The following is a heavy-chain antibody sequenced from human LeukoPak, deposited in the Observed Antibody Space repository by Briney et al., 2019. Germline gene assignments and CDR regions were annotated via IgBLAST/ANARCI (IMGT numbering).Heavy chain of an antibody. CDR1: GFTFSSYG. V-gene: IGHV3-33*01. CDR2: IWYDGSNK. D-gene: IGHD1-26*01. Sequence: GGSLRLSCAASGFTFSSYGIHWVRQAPGKGLEWVAVIWYDGSNKYYADSVKGRFTISRDNSKNTLYLQMNSLRAEDTALYYCARELSPIVKYYFEYWGQGTLVTVSP. J-gene: IGHJ4*02. CDR3: ARELSPIVKYYFEY.